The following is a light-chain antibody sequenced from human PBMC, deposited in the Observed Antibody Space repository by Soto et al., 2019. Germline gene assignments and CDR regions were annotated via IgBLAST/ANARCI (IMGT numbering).Light chain of an antibody. Sequence: QSVLAQPPSVSGAPGQRVAISCTGSDSNIGAGFDVHWYQQLPGTAPRLLIYGNNKRPSGVPDRFSGSKSATSASLASTGLQAEDEAEYYCQSYDSSLSGLYVFGTGTKLTVL. CDR2: GNN. J-gene: IGLJ1*01. V-gene: IGLV1-40*01. CDR3: QSYDSSLSGLYV. CDR1: DSNIGAGFD.